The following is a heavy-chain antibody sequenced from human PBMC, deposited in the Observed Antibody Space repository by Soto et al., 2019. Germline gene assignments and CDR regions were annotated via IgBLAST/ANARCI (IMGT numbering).Heavy chain of an antibody. J-gene: IGHJ3*01. Sequence: ASVKVSCKPSGYTLTSHDINWVRQATGQGLEWMGWLNPNTGDTGYAQKFQGRLSMTRNTSISTAYMELSSLRSEDTAVYYCARGGYDAYDLWGKGTLVTVSS. CDR2: LNPNTGDT. CDR1: GYTLTSHD. CDR3: ARGGYDAYDL. D-gene: IGHD5-12*01. V-gene: IGHV1-8*01.